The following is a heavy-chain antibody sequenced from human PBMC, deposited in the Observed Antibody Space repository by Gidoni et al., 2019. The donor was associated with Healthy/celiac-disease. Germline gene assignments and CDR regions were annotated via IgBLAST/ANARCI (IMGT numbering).Heavy chain of an antibody. Sequence: EVQLLESGGGLVQPGGSLRLSCAASGFTFSSYAMGWVRQAPGKGRGWVSAISGSGGSTYYADSVKGRFTISRDNSKNTLYLKMNSLRAEDTAVYYCAKAYCSSTSCYTFDYWGQGTLVTVSS. D-gene: IGHD2-2*02. CDR3: AKAYCSSTSCYTFDY. J-gene: IGHJ4*02. CDR1: GFTFSSYA. CDR2: ISGSGGST. V-gene: IGHV3-23*01.